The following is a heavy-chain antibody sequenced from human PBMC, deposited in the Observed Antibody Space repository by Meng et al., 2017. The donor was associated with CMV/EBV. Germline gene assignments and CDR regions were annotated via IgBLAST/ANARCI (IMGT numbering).Heavy chain of an antibody. J-gene: IGHJ4*02. Sequence: QVQLVESXXXXXQXXGXXSLSCAASGFTFSSYGMHWVRQAPGKGLEWVAFIRYDGSNKYYADSVKGRFTISRDNSKNTLYLQMNSLRAEDTAAYYCAKDQGRYFDYWGQGTLVTVSS. CDR3: AKDQGRYFDY. CDR2: IRYDGSNK. CDR1: GFTFSSYG. V-gene: IGHV3-30*02.